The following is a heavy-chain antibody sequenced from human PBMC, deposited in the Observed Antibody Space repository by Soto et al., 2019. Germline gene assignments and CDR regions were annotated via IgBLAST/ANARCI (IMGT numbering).Heavy chain of an antibody. CDR3: AKGYYSGYDLAYFDY. CDR2: TSGSGDNT. D-gene: IGHD5-12*01. Sequence: EVQLLESGGGLVQPGGSLRLSCAASGFSFDDYAMTWVRQAAGKGVEWVSATSGSGDNTYYADSVKGRFTISRDNSKNTLYLQLNSLRAEDTAVYYCAKGYYSGYDLAYFDYWGQGTLVTVSS. V-gene: IGHV3-23*01. J-gene: IGHJ4*02. CDR1: GFSFDDYA.